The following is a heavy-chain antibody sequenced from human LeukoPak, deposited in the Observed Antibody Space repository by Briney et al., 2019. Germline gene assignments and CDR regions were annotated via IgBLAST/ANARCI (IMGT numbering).Heavy chain of an antibody. D-gene: IGHD3-3*01. Sequence: GASVEVSCKVSGYTLTELSMHWVRQAPGKGLEWMGGFDPEDGETIYAQKFQGRVTMTEDTSTDTAYMELSRLTSDDTAVYYCASSATISWCAYWGQGTLVTVSS. CDR1: GYTLTELS. CDR2: FDPEDGET. CDR3: ASSATISWCAY. V-gene: IGHV1-24*01. J-gene: IGHJ4*02.